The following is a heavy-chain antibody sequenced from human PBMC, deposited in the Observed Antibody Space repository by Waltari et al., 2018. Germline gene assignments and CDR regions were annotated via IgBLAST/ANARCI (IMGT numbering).Heavy chain of an antibody. J-gene: IGHJ4*02. V-gene: IGHV3-7*01. CDR1: GLTFSDAW. D-gene: IGHD7-27*01. Sequence: EVQLVESGGGLVKPGGSLRLPCAASGLTFSDAWMSWVRQAPGKGPEWVANIHKDGSEKNYVDYVKGRFTISRDNAKDSVYLQMNSLRADDTAMYYCVRDHWGPDYWGQGTLVTVSS. CDR2: IHKDGSEK. CDR3: VRDHWGPDY.